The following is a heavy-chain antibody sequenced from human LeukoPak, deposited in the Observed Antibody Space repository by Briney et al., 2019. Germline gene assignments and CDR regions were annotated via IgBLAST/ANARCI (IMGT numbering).Heavy chain of an antibody. J-gene: IGHJ3*02. V-gene: IGHV7-4-1*02. D-gene: IGHD2-15*01. Sequence: ASVKVSCKASGYTFTSYAMNWVRQAPGQGLEWMGWINTNSGNPTYAQGFTGRFVFSLDTSVSTAYLQISSLKAEDTAVYYCARNIVVVVAATATDAFDIWGQGTMVTVSS. CDR2: INTNSGNP. CDR1: GYTFTSYA. CDR3: ARNIVVVVAATATDAFDI.